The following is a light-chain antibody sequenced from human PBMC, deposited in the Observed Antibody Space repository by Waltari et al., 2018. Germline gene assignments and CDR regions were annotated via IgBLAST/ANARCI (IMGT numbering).Light chain of an antibody. CDR1: SSDVGTYQR. CDR2: AVS. CDR3: SSYAGSSKGV. V-gene: IGLV2-23*02. J-gene: IGLJ2*01. Sequence: QSALTQPASVSGPPGQSITISCPGTSSDVGTYQRASWYQQHPGKAPKLMIYAVSKPPSGVSERFSGSKSGDMASLTISGLQPEDEAEYFCSSYAGSSKGVFGGGTKVTVL.